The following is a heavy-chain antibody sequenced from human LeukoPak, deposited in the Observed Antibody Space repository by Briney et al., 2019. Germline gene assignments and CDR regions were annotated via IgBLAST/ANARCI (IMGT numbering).Heavy chain of an antibody. V-gene: IGHV3-23*01. Sequence: GGSLRLSCAASGFTFSSYAMRWVRQAPGKGLEWVSAVSGSGGSTYYADSVKGRFTISRDNSKNTLYLQMNSLRAEDTAVYHCANKLSAVAGQYFDYWGQGTLVTVSS. D-gene: IGHD6-19*01. CDR2: VSGSGGST. CDR3: ANKLSAVAGQYFDY. CDR1: GFTFSSYA. J-gene: IGHJ4*02.